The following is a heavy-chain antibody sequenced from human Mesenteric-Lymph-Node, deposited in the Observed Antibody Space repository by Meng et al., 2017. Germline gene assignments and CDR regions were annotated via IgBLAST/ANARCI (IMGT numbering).Heavy chain of an antibody. CDR3: AHQVHYGDYDY. CDR1: GFSLSSSGVG. CDR2: IYWDDDK. D-gene: IGHD4-17*01. V-gene: IGHV2-5*02. J-gene: IGHJ4*02. Sequence: HIPLQGSGPTLVKPTQTLTLTCTVSGFSLSSSGVGVAWIRQPPGKALEWLALIYWDDDKRYSPSLKSRLTITKDTSKNQVVLTMTNMDPVDTATYYCAHQVHYGDYDYWGQGTLVTVSS.